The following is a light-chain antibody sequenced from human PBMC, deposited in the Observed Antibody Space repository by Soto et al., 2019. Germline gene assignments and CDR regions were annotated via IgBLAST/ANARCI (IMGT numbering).Light chain of an antibody. CDR3: QTWGTGIRV. CDR1: SGHSSYA. Sequence: QLVLTQSPSASASLGASVKLTCTLSSGHSSYAIAWHQQQPEKGPRYLMKLNSDGSHSKGDGIPDRLSGSRSGAERYLTISSLQSEDEADYYCQTWGTGIRVFGTGTKLTVL. J-gene: IGLJ1*01. V-gene: IGLV4-69*01. CDR2: LNSDGSH.